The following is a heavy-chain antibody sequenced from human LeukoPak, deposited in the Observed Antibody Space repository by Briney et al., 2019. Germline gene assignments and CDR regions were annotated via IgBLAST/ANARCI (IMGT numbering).Heavy chain of an antibody. CDR1: GGSISSGDYY. CDR2: IFRTGTT. Sequence: PSETLSLTCTVSGGSISSGDYYWSWIRQSAGKGLEWIGRIFRTGTTKYNPSFKSRVTISVDTSKNQFSLKMNSVTAADTAVYYCARTEYYGSGSYPNWFDPWGQGTLVTVPA. J-gene: IGHJ5*02. V-gene: IGHV4-61*02. D-gene: IGHD3-10*01. CDR3: ARTEYYGSGSYPNWFDP.